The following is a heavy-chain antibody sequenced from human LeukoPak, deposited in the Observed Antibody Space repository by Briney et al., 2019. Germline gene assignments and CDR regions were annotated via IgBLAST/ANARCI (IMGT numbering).Heavy chain of an antibody. V-gene: IGHV4-34*01. D-gene: IGHD6-13*01. J-gene: IGHJ4*02. Sequence: PSETLSLTCAVYGGSFSGYYWSWIRQPPGKGLEWIGEINHSGSTNYNPSLMSRVTISVDTSKNQFSLKLSSVTAADTAVYYCARGQSRGVGSLSWPDYWGQGTLVTVSS. CDR2: INHSGST. CDR3: ARGQSRGVGSLSWPDY. CDR1: GGSFSGYY.